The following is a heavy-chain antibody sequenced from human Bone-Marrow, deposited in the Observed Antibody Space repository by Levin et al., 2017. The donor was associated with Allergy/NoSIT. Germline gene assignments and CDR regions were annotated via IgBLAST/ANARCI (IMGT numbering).Heavy chain of an antibody. V-gene: IGHV3-7*04. CDR3: ARGRNWHGYYFDS. J-gene: IGHJ4*02. CDR1: GFTFGSYW. D-gene: IGHD1-1*01. Sequence: QSGGSLRLSCVASGFTFGSYWMSWVRQVPGRGLEWVANIKRDGLEKSYVDFVKGRFTISRDNAKNSLYLQMTSLRAEDTGLYYCARGRNWHGYYFDSWGQGTLVSVSS. CDR2: IKRDGLEK.